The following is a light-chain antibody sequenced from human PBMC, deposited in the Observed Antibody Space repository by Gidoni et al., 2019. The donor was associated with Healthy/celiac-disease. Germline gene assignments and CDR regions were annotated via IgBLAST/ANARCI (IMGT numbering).Light chain of an antibody. Sequence: ECGWTQYPATLSLSPGERPTLSCMASQSVSSYIAWYQQKPGQAPRLRIYDASNRATGIPARFSGSVSGTDFTLTISSLEPEDVAVYYCQQRSNSPLTFGQGTRLEIK. CDR1: QSVSSY. CDR2: DAS. J-gene: IGKJ5*01. V-gene: IGKV3-11*01. CDR3: QQRSNSPLT.